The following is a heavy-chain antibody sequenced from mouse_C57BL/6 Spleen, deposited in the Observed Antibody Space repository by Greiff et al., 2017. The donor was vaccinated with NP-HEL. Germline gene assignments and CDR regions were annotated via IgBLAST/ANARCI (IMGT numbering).Heavy chain of an antibody. CDR1: GYTFTSYG. D-gene: IGHD1-1*01. Sequence: LLESGAELARPGASVKLSCKASGYTFTSYGISWVKQRTGQGLEWIGEIYPRSGNTYYNEKFKGKATLTADKSSSTAYMELRSLTSEDSAVYFCARSDYYGSSPYYAMDYWGQGTSVTVSS. CDR3: ARSDYYGSSPYYAMDY. CDR2: IYPRSGNT. J-gene: IGHJ4*01. V-gene: IGHV1-81*01.